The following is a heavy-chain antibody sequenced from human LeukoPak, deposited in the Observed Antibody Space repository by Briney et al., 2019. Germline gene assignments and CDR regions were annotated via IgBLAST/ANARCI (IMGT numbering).Heavy chain of an antibody. J-gene: IGHJ4*02. D-gene: IGHD5-18*01. CDR2: INHSGST. CDR1: GGSFSGYY. Sequence: SETLALTCAVYGGSFSGYYWSWIRQPPGKGLEWIGEINHSGSTNYNPSLKSRVTISVDTSKNQFSLELSSVTAADTAVYYCARAKSRIQLWLMTSPFDYWGQGTLVTVSS. V-gene: IGHV4-34*01. CDR3: ARAKSRIQLWLMTSPFDY.